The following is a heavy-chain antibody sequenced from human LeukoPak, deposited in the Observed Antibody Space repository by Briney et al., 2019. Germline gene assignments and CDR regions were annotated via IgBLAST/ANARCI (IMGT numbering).Heavy chain of an antibody. CDR1: GFTFSSYL. V-gene: IGHV3-7*05. Sequence: SGGSLRLSCAASGFTFSSYLMSWVRQPPGKGLEWVAIIKRDGSEKYYVDSVKGRFTFSRDNAKNSLYLQMNSLRADDTAAYYCARCSGSYQSDYWGQGTLVTVSS. J-gene: IGHJ4*02. D-gene: IGHD1-26*01. CDR2: IKRDGSEK. CDR3: ARCSGSYQSDY.